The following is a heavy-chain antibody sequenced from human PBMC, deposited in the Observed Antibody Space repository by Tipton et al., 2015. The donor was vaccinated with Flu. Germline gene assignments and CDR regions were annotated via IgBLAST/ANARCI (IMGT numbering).Heavy chain of an antibody. CDR3: ARGTGDADTYFDS. J-gene: IGHJ4*02. Sequence: TLSLTCAVYGGSFSGYYWTWIRQPPGKGLEWIGEINHSGTTNYNPSLKSRVTVSVDTSKNQFSLKLRSVTAADTAAYYCARGTGDADTYFDSWGQGTLVTVSS. CDR2: INHSGTT. D-gene: IGHD1-1*01. CDR1: GGSFSGYY. V-gene: IGHV4-34*01.